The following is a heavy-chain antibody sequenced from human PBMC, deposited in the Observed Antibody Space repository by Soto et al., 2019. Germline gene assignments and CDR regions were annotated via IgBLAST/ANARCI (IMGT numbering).Heavy chain of an antibody. CDR3: ARGLYCSSTSCSSAEYFQH. CDR2: IYYSGST. CDR1: GGSISSGGYY. D-gene: IGHD2-2*01. Sequence: SETLSLTCTVSGGSISSGGYYWSWIRQHPGKGLEWIGYIYYSGSTNYNPSLKSRVTISVDTSKNQFSLKLSSVTAADTAVYYCARGLYCSSTSCSSAEYFQHWGQGTLVTVSS. J-gene: IGHJ1*01. V-gene: IGHV4-61*08.